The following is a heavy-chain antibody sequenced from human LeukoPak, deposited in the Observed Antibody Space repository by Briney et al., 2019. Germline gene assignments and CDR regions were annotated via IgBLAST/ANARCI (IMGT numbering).Heavy chain of an antibody. J-gene: IGHJ4*02. CDR1: GFTFSSYT. Sequence: GVPLRLSCAASGFTFSSYTMNWVRQAPGKGLEWVSSISGSSSGIYYADSVRGRFTISRDNAKNSLYLQMNSLRAEDTAVYYCARDRGEGYCGSTSCYFSFDYWGQGTLVTVSS. V-gene: IGHV3-21*01. CDR2: ISGSSSGI. D-gene: IGHD2-2*01. CDR3: ARDRGEGYCGSTSCYFSFDY.